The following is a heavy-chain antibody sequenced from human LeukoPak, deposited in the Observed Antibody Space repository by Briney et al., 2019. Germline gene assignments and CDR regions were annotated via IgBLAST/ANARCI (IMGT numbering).Heavy chain of an antibody. V-gene: IGHV3-23*01. J-gene: IGHJ4*02. CDR3: ASRYCSGGSCYNRYYFDY. Sequence: PGGSLRLSCAASGFTFSSYAMSWVRQAPGKGLEWVSAISGSGGSTYYADSVKGRFTISRDNSKNTLYLQMNSLRAEDTAVYYCASRYCSGGSCYNRYYFDYWGQGTLVTVSS. CDR2: ISGSGGST. CDR1: GFTFSSYA. D-gene: IGHD2-15*01.